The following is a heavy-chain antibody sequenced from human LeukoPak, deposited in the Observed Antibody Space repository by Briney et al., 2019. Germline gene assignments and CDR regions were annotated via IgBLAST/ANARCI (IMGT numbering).Heavy chain of an antibody. CDR2: IYTSGST. V-gene: IGHV4-4*07. D-gene: IGHD3-10*01. J-gene: IGHJ5*02. CDR3: ARFGGSGSYFWFDP. CDR1: GGSISSYY. Sequence: SETLSLTCTVSGGSISSYYWSWIRQPAGKGLEWIGRIYTSGSTNYNPSLKSRVTMSVDTSKNQYSLKLSSVTAADTAVYYCARFGGSGSYFWFDPWGQGTLVTVSS.